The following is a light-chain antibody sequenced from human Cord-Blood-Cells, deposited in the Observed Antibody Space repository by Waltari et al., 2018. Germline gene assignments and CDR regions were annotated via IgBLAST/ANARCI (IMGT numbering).Light chain of an antibody. CDR3: QQYYSTPRT. Sequence: DIVMTQSPDSLAVSLGEGATINCKSSQSVLYSSNNKNYLAWYQQKTGQPPKLLIYWASTRESGVPDRFSGSGSGTDFTLTISSLQAEDVAVYYCQQYYSTPRTVGQGTRLEIK. J-gene: IGKJ5*01. V-gene: IGKV4-1*01. CDR2: WAS. CDR1: QSVLYSSNNKNY.